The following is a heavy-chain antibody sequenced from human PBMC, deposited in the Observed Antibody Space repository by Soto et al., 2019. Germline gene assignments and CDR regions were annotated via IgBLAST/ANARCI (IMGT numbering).Heavy chain of an antibody. Sequence: EVQLVESGGGLVKPGGSLRLSCAASGFTFSNAWMNWVRQAPGKGLEWVGRIKSKPDGGTTDYAAPVKGRFTISRDDSNNTLDLQMNSLKTNDTAVSYCTTHGWLTYYYYYSGMDVWGQGTTVTVSS. CDR1: GFTFSNAW. CDR3: TTHGWLTYYYYYSGMDV. D-gene: IGHD3-22*01. J-gene: IGHJ6*02. CDR2: IKSKPDGGTT. V-gene: IGHV3-15*07.